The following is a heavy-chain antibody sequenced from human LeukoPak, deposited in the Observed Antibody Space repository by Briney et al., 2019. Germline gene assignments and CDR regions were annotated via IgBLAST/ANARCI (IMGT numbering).Heavy chain of an antibody. D-gene: IGHD3-9*01. Sequence: PGGSLRLSCAASGFTFDDYAMHWVRQAPGKGLEWVSGISWNSGSIGYADSVKGRFTISRDNAKNSLYLQMNSLRAEDMALYYCAKDASYDILTGYYSHWGQGTLVTVSS. V-gene: IGHV3-9*03. CDR1: GFTFDDYA. J-gene: IGHJ4*02. CDR3: AKDASYDILTGYYSH. CDR2: ISWNSGSI.